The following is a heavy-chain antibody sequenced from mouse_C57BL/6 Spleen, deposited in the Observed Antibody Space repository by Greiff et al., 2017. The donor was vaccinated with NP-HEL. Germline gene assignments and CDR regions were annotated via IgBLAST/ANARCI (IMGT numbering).Heavy chain of an antibody. Sequence: QVQLQQPGAELVKPGASVKMSCKASGYTFTSYWITWVKQRPGQGLEWIGDIYPGSGSTNYNEKFKSKATLTVDTSSSTAYMQLSSLTSEDSAVYYCARWNYGSSPLGYWGQGTSVTVSS. CDR2: IYPGSGST. D-gene: IGHD1-1*01. V-gene: IGHV1-55*01. J-gene: IGHJ4*01. CDR3: ARWNYGSSPLGY. CDR1: GYTFTSYW.